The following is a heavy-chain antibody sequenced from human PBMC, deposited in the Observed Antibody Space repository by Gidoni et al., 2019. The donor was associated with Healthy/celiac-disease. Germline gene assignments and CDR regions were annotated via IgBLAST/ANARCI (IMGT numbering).Heavy chain of an antibody. CDR3: ARDGCGGDCYSLQNSTDY. J-gene: IGHJ4*02. CDR2: IYTSGST. D-gene: IGHD2-21*02. Sequence: QVQLQESGPGLVKPSETLSLTCTVSGGSISSSYWSWIRQPAGKGLEWIGRIYTSGSTNYNPSLKSRVTMSVDTSKKQFSLKLSSVTAADTAVYYCARDGCGGDCYSLQNSTDYWGQGTLVTVSS. V-gene: IGHV4-4*07. CDR1: GGSISSSY.